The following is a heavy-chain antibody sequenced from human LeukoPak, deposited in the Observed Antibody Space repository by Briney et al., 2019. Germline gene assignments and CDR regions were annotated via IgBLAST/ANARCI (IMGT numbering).Heavy chain of an antibody. CDR3: ARPAFSGSYGAFDY. V-gene: IGHV4-39*01. CDR2: ISYTGST. D-gene: IGHD1-26*01. J-gene: IGHJ4*02. Sequence: SETLSLTCTVSGDSISSTSYYWGWIRQPPGKGLEWIGTISYTGSTYYNPSLKSRVTISLDTSKNQFSLKLSSVTAADTAVYYCARPAFSGSYGAFDYWGQGTLVTVSS. CDR1: GDSISSTSYY.